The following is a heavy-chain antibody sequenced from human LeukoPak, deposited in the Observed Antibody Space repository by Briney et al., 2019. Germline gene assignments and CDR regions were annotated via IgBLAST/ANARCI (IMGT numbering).Heavy chain of an antibody. J-gene: IGHJ4*02. Sequence: GASVKVSCKASGYTFTDYYMHWVRQAPGQGLEWMGWINPNSGGTNYAQKFQGRVTITRDTSISTAYMELSRLRSDDTAVYYCARGAIVGAAHWGQGTLVTVSS. CDR1: GYTFTDYY. D-gene: IGHD1-26*01. CDR2: INPNSGGT. CDR3: ARGAIVGAAH. V-gene: IGHV1-2*02.